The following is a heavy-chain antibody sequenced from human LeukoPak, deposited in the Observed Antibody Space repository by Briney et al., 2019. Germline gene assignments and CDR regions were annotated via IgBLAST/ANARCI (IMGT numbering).Heavy chain of an antibody. D-gene: IGHD3-22*01. Sequence: GGSLRLSCAASGFTFSSYAISWVRQAPGKGLEWVSAISGSGGSTYYADSVKGRFTISRDNSKNTLYLQMNSLRAEDTAVYYCAKDSEYYYDSSGVFDYWGQGTLVTVSS. CDR1: GFTFSSYA. CDR2: ISGSGGST. CDR3: AKDSEYYYDSSGVFDY. V-gene: IGHV3-23*01. J-gene: IGHJ4*02.